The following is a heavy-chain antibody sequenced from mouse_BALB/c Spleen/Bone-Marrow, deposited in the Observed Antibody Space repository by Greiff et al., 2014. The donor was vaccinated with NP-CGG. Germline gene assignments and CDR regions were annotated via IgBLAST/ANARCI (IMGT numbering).Heavy chain of an antibody. CDR3: NVWDGNYFFDY. V-gene: IGHV14-4*02. Sequence: VQLKESGAELVRSGASVKLSCTASGFNIKDYYMHWVKQRPEQGLEWIGWIDPENGDTEYDPKFQGKATMTADTSSNTAYLQLSSLTSEDTAVYYCNVWDGNYFFDYWGQGTTLTVSS. CDR2: IDPENGDT. CDR1: GFNIKDYY. D-gene: IGHD2-1*01. J-gene: IGHJ2*01.